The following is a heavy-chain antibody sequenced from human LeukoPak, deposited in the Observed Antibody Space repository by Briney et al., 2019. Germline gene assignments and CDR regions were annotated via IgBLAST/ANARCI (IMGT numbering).Heavy chain of an antibody. J-gene: IGHJ4*02. D-gene: IGHD6-19*01. Sequence: SETPSLTCGVYGGSLSGYDWSWIRQSPGKGLEWIGAVNPSGGTTYNPSLKSRATISVDTSKSQFSLRLSSVTAADTAVYYCARWTSGWYYFDFWGQGSLVTVSS. V-gene: IGHV4-34*01. CDR1: GGSLSGYD. CDR2: VNPSGGT. CDR3: ARWTSGWYYFDF.